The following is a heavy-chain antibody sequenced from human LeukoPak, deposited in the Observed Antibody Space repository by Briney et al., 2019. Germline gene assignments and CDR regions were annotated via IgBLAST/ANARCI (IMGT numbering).Heavy chain of an antibody. J-gene: IGHJ6*03. CDR2: MKEDGGEK. CDR3: ARRLYYMDV. Sequence: PGGSLRLSCAASGFIFSPYWVTWVRQAPGMGLEWVANMKEDGGEKFYVDSVRGRFTISRDNSKNTLYLQMNSLRAEDTAVYYCARRLYYMDVWGKGTTVTVSS. V-gene: IGHV3-7*01. CDR1: GFIFSPYW.